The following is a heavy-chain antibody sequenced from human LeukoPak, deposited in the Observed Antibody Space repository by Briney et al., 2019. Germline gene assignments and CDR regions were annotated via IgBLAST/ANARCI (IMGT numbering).Heavy chain of an antibody. Sequence: GGSLRLSCAASGFTFGSYAMSWVRQAPGKGLEWVSSIGGSGGSTYYADSVKGRFTISRDTSKNTLYLQMNSLRVEDTAIYYCAKVHLYSFTPPFDYWGQGTLVTVSS. D-gene: IGHD2-21*01. CDR3: AKVHLYSFTPPFDY. CDR1: GFTFGSYA. J-gene: IGHJ4*02. CDR2: IGGSGGST. V-gene: IGHV3-23*01.